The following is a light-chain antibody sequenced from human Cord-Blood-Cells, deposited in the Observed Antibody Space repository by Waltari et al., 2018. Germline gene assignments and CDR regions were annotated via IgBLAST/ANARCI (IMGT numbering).Light chain of an antibody. CDR2: AAS. J-gene: IGKJ5*01. Sequence: DIQLTQSPSFLSASVGDRVTITCRASQGIRSYLAWYQQKPGKAPKLLIYAASTWQSGVPSRFSGSGSGTEFTLTISSLQPEDFATYYCQQLNSYPITFGQGTRLEIK. CDR1: QGIRSY. CDR3: QQLNSYPIT. V-gene: IGKV1-9*01.